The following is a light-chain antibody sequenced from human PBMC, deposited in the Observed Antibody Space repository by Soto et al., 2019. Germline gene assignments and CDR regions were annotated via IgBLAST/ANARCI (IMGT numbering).Light chain of an antibody. CDR1: QSVSSNY. CDR3: QQYGSSPLT. CDR2: GAS. V-gene: IGKV3-20*01. Sequence: EIVLTQSPGTLSLSPGERATLSCRASQSVSSNYLAWYQQKPGQAPRLLIYGASSRDTGIPDRLSGSGSGTDFTLTISRLEPEDCAVYYCQQYGSSPLTFGQGTRLEIK. J-gene: IGKJ5*01.